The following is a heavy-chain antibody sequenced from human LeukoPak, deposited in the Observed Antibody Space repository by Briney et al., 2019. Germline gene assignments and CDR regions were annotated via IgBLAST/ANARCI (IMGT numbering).Heavy chain of an antibody. J-gene: IGHJ6*03. Sequence: SETLSLTCTVSGDSISSGDYYWSWIRQPAGKGLEWIGRISSSGSTNYNPSLKSRVTISVDTSKNQFSLKLTSVTAADTAVYYCARTMEGYCSGGSCYQYSYYMDVWGKGTTVTVSS. D-gene: IGHD2-15*01. CDR2: ISSSGST. CDR3: ARTMEGYCSGGSCYQYSYYMDV. CDR1: GDSISSGDYY. V-gene: IGHV4-61*02.